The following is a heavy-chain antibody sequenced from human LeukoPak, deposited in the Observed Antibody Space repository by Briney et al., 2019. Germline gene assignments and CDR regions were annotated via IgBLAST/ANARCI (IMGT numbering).Heavy chain of an antibody. CDR3: ARGEVVPAASHAFDI. J-gene: IGHJ3*02. Sequence: SVKVSCKASGGTFSSYAISWVRQAPGQGLQWMGGIIPIFGTANYAQKFQGRVTITADESTSTAYMELSSLRSGDAAVYYCARGEVVPAASHAFDIWGQGTMVTVSS. D-gene: IGHD2-2*01. CDR2: IIPIFGTA. V-gene: IGHV1-69*01. CDR1: GGTFSSYA.